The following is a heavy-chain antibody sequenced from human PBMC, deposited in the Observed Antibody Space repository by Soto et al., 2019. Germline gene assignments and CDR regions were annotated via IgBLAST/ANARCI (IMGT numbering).Heavy chain of an antibody. V-gene: IGHV5-51*01. J-gene: IGHJ6*02. CDR3: ASTDWNYSYYYYGMDV. CDR1: GYSFTSYW. D-gene: IGHD1-7*01. CDR2: IYPGDSDT. Sequence: GESLKISCKGSGYSFTSYWIGWMRQMPGKGLEWMGIIYPGDSDTRYSPSFQGQVTISADKSISTAYLQWSSLKASDTAMHYCASTDWNYSYYYYGMDVWGQGTTVTVSS.